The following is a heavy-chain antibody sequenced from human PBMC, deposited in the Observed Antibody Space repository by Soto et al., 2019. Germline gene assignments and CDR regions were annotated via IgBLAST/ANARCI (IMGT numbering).Heavy chain of an antibody. Sequence: QVQLVESGGGLVMPGGSLRLSCAASGFTFRDYYMRWIRQAPGKGLECISYISSDGGYTHYADSVKGRFTISRDNAKNSLYLQMKSLRAEDTSVYSCARDPMGRGVPLDYWGQGTMVTVSS. D-gene: IGHD3-10*01. V-gene: IGHV3-11*06. J-gene: IGHJ4*02. CDR2: ISSDGGYT. CDR1: GFTFRDYY. CDR3: ARDPMGRGVPLDY.